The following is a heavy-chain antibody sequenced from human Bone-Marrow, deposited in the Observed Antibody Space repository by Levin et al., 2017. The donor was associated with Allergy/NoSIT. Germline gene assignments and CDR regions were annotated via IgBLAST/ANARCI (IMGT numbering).Heavy chain of an antibody. CDR2: IRSKANNYAT. CDR3: TRHAPLAEGIAVAGTLS. J-gene: IGHJ5*02. Sequence: GGSLRLSCAASGFTFSDSAMHWVRQASGKGLVWVGRIRSKANNYATAYVASVKGRFTISRDDSKNTAYLQMNSLKTEDTAVYYCTRHAPLAEGIAVAGTLSWGQGTLVTVSS. CDR1: GFTFSDSA. V-gene: IGHV3-73*01. D-gene: IGHD6-19*01.